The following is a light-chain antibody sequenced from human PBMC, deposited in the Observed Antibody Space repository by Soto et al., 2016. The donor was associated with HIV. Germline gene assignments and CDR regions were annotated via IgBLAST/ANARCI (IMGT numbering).Light chain of an antibody. CDR1: NIGIKI. Sequence: SYVLTQPPSVSVAPGKTARITCGGNNIGIKIVHWYQQKPGQAPVLVVYDDSDRPSGIPGRFSGPNSGNTATLTISRVEAGDEADYYCQVWDSSSDHLWVFGGGTKLTVL. J-gene: IGLJ3*02. V-gene: IGLV3-21*03. CDR3: QVWDSSSDHLWV. CDR2: DDS.